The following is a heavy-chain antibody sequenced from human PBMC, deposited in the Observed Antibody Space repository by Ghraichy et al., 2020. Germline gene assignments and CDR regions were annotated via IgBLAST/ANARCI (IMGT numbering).Heavy chain of an antibody. D-gene: IGHD1-1*01. CDR2: IYYSGTT. J-gene: IGHJ6*02. V-gene: IGHV4-59*12. Sequence: SETLSLTCTVSGGAIANYFWSWIRQAPGKGLEWIVYIYYSGTTEYNPSLKSRVTISIDTSNTQFSLEVSSLTAADTAVYYCSKCWILSTYYYGMDVWGQGTTVPVSS. CDR1: GGAIANYF. CDR3: SKCWILSTYYYGMDV.